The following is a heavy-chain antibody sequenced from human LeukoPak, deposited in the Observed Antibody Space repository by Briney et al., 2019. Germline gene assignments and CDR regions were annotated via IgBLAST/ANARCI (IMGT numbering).Heavy chain of an antibody. Sequence: SETLSLTCTVSGGSITNDYWNWIRQSSGKQLEWIGSIHYSGTINYSPSFKSRITISLDTSKNQFSLKLSSVTAADTAMYYCATSYDHGWLIGSWGQGTLVTVSS. D-gene: IGHD3-16*01. CDR1: GGSITNDY. J-gene: IGHJ4*02. V-gene: IGHV4-59*01. CDR3: ATSYDHGWLIGS. CDR2: IHYSGTI.